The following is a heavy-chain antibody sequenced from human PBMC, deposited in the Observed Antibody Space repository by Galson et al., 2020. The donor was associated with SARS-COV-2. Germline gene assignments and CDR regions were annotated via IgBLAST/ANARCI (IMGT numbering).Heavy chain of an antibody. D-gene: IGHD3-10*01. V-gene: IGHV3-23*01. Sequence: GGSLRLSCAASGFTFSSYAMSWVRQAPGKGLEWVSAISGSGGSTYYADSVKGRFTISRDNSKNTLYLQMNSLRAEDTAVYYCAKDPPTYYYGSGSYTRFDYWGQGTLVTVSS. CDR3: AKDPPTYYYGSGSYTRFDY. J-gene: IGHJ4*02. CDR2: ISGSGGST. CDR1: GFTFSSYA.